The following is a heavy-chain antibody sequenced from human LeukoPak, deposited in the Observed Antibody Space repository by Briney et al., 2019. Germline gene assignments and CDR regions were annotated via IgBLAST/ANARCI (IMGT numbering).Heavy chain of an antibody. D-gene: IGHD3-9*01. CDR2: IYYSGSY. CDR3: ARHVWLQPFDY. Sequence: SETLSLTCSVSGGSMNSYYWSWIRHSPRKGLEGIGYIYYSGSYIYTPYLKSRVTISVATSKNQFSLKLSSVTAADTAVYYCARHVWLQPFDYWGQGTLVTVSS. J-gene: IGHJ4*02. V-gene: IGHV4-59*08. CDR1: GGSMNSYY.